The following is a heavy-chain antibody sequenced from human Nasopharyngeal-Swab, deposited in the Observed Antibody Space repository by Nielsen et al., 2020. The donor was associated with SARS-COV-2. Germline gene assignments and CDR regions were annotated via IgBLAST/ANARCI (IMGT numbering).Heavy chain of an antibody. D-gene: IGHD4-17*01. V-gene: IGHV6-1*01. Sequence: LRLSCAISGDSVSSSSAAWNWIRQSPSRGLEWLGRTYYRSKWYNDYAVSVKSRITINPDTSKNQFSLHLNSVTPEDTAVYYCARARGAYGDYYYYYYEDVWGKGTTVTVSS. CDR2: TYYRSKWYN. CDR1: GDSVSSSSAA. CDR3: ARARGAYGDYYYYYYEDV. J-gene: IGHJ6*03.